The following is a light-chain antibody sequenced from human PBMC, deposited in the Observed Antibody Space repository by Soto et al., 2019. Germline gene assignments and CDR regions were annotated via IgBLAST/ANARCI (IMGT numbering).Light chain of an antibody. CDR3: QRYDSVPQT. CDR1: QGISNS. CDR2: TAS. V-gene: IGKV1-27*01. J-gene: IGKJ1*01. Sequence: DIQMTRSPSSLSASVGDRVTITCRASQGISNSLAWYQQKPGKVPKLLIYTASTLQSGVPSRFSGSGSGTDFTLIISSLQPEDGATYYCQRYDSVPQTFGQGTKVEIK.